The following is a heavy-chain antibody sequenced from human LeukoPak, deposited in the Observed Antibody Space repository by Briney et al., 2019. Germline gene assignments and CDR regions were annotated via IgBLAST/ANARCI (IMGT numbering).Heavy chain of an antibody. CDR1: GGSISSYY. Sequence: PSETLSPTCTVSGGSISSYYWSWIRQPPGKGLEWIGYIYYSGSTNYSPSLKSRVTISVDTSKDQFSLKLSSVTAADTAVYYCARGASTSHDYWGQGTLVTVSS. D-gene: IGHD5-24*01. V-gene: IGHV4-59*01. CDR2: IYYSGST. J-gene: IGHJ4*02. CDR3: ARGASTSHDY.